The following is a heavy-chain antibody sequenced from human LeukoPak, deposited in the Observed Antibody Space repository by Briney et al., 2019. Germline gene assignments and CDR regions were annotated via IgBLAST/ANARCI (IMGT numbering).Heavy chain of an antibody. CDR2: FDPEDGET. V-gene: IGHV1-24*01. D-gene: IGHD6-19*01. Sequence: ASVKVSCKVSGHTLTELSMHWVRQAPGKGLEWMGGFDPEDGETIYAQKFQGRVTITRNTSISTADMELSSLRSEDTAVYYCARCPTWGGCFDYWGQGTLVTVSS. J-gene: IGHJ4*02. CDR3: ARCPTWGGCFDY. CDR1: GHTLTELS.